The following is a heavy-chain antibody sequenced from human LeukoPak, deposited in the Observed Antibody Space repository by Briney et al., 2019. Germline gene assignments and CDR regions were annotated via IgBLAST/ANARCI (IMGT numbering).Heavy chain of an antibody. CDR1: GFTFSSYG. J-gene: IGHJ5*02. CDR3: ARDFLSDCSSTSCYEVGDYNWFDP. D-gene: IGHD2-2*01. V-gene: IGHV3-23*01. Sequence: GGSLRLSCAASGFTFSSYGMSWVRQAPGKGLEWVSAISGSGGSTYYADSVKGRFTISRDNSKNTLYLQMNSLRAEDTAVYYCARDFLSDCSSTSCYEVGDYNWFDPWGQGTLVTVSS. CDR2: ISGSGGST.